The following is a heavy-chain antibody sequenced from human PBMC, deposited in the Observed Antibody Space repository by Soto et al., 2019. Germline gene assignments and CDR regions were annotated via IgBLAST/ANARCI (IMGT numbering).Heavy chain of an antibody. CDR1: GGTFSSYT. Sequence: QVQLVQSGAEVKKPGSSLKVSCKATGGTFSSYTISWVRQAPGQGLEWMGRIIPILGIANYAQKFQGRVTITADKSTSTAYMELSSLRSEDTSVYYCAVGYCRGGSCYFYWGQGTLVTVSP. V-gene: IGHV1-69*02. CDR2: IIPILGIA. CDR3: AVGYCRGGSCYFY. J-gene: IGHJ4*02. D-gene: IGHD2-15*01.